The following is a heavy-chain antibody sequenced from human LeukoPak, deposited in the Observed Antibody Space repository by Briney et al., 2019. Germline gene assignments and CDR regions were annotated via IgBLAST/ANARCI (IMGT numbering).Heavy chain of an antibody. CDR1: GGSISSSY. CDR3: AGTRNYDILTGYYN. CDR2: IYISGST. D-gene: IGHD3-9*01. V-gene: IGHV4-4*07. J-gene: IGHJ4*02. Sequence: SETLSLTCSVSGGSISSSYWSWIRQPAGKGLEWIGRIYISGSTNYNPSLKSRVTMSVDTSKNQLSLKLSSVTAADTAVYYCAGTRNYDILTGYYNWGQGTLVTVSS.